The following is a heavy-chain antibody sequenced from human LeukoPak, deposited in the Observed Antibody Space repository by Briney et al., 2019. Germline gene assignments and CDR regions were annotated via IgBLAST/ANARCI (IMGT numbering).Heavy chain of an antibody. CDR3: ARDMGRIVVVPAAQYFDY. Sequence: GGSLRLSCAASGFTFSSYSMNWVRQAPGKGLEWVSYISSSSSTIYYADSVKGRFTISRDNAKNSLYLQMNSLRAEDTAVYYCARDMGRIVVVPAAQYFDYWGQGTLVTVSS. J-gene: IGHJ4*02. V-gene: IGHV3-48*01. CDR1: GFTFSSYS. D-gene: IGHD2-2*01. CDR2: ISSSSSTI.